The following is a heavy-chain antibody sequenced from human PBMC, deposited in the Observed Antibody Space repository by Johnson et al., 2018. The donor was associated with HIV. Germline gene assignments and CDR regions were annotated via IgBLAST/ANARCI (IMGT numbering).Heavy chain of an antibody. CDR2: ISYDGSNE. D-gene: IGHD3-10*01. J-gene: IGHJ3*02. Sequence: QVQLVESGGGLVQPGGSLRLSCAASGFTFGIYGMHWVRQAPGKGLEWVALISYDGSNEYYGDSVKGRFTISRDNSKTTLYLQMNSLRAEDTAVYYCAKAPYGSGIRPGAFDIWGQGTMVTVSS. CDR1: GFTFGIYG. V-gene: IGHV3-30*18. CDR3: AKAPYGSGIRPGAFDI.